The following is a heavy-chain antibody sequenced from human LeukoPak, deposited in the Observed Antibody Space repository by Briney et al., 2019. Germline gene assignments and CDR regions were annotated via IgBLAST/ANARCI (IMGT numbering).Heavy chain of an antibody. CDR1: GFNFSTYS. J-gene: IGHJ4*02. CDR2: IGRSTTI. CDR3: ARVYKLTDYYDSSGYYLGLDY. V-gene: IGHV3-48*01. D-gene: IGHD3-22*01. Sequence: GGSLRLSCAASGFNFSTYSMTWVRQAPGKGLEWISYIGRSTTIYYADSVKGRFTISRDNAKNSLYLQMNSLRAEDTAVYYCARVYKLTDYYDSSGYYLGLDYWGQGTLVTVSS.